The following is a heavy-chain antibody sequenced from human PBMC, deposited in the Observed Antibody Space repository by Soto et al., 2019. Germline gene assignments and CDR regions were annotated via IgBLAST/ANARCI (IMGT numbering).Heavy chain of an antibody. CDR3: AKVPVWGSYRYSYFDY. J-gene: IGHJ4*02. Sequence: GGSLSLSCAASGFTLSGYAMDWVRQAPGKGLEYVSGISSNGVGTYYADSVKGRFTISRDNSMNTLNLQMNSLKAEDTAIYYCAKVPVWGSYRYSYFDYWGQGTPVTVSS. CDR2: ISSNGVGT. V-gene: IGHV3-64*04. CDR1: GFTLSGYA. D-gene: IGHD3-16*02.